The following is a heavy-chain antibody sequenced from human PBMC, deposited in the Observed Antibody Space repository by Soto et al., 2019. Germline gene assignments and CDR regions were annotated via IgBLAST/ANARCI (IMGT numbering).Heavy chain of an antibody. CDR1: GGSISSSSYY. Sequence: SETLSLTCTVSGGSISSSSYYWCWIRQPPGKGLEWIGSIYYSGSTYYNPSLKSRVTISVDTSKNQFSLKLSSVTAADTAVYYCARAQWIQLWMGYFDYWGQGTLVTVSS. V-gene: IGHV4-39*07. J-gene: IGHJ4*02. CDR2: IYYSGST. CDR3: ARAQWIQLWMGYFDY. D-gene: IGHD5-18*01.